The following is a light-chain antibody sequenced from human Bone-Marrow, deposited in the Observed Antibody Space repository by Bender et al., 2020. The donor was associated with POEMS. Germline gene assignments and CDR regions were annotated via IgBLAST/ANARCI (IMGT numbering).Light chain of an antibody. V-gene: IGLV2-14*03. J-gene: IGLJ2*01. CDR2: DVS. CDR1: SSDVGGSSF. CDR3: NSYTSSSTLV. Sequence: QSALTQPASVSGSPGQSITISCTGISSDVGGSSFVSWYQHHPGKAPKLIIYDVSHWPSGVSNRFSGSKSGNTASLTISGLQPEDEADYYCNSYTSSSTLVFGGGTKVTVL.